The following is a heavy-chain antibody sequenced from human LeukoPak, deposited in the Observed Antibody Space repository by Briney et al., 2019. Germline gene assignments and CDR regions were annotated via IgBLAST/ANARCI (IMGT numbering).Heavy chain of an antibody. CDR3: ARLPYDILTGYQSDY. D-gene: IGHD3-9*01. CDR2: IYYSGST. Sequence: KPSETLSLTCTVSGGSISSSSYYWGWIRQPPGEGLEWIGSIYYSGSTYYNPSLKSRVTISVDTSKNQFSLKLSSVTAADTAVYYCARLPYDILTGYQSDYWGQGTLVTVSS. J-gene: IGHJ4*02. CDR1: GGSISSSSYY. V-gene: IGHV4-39*01.